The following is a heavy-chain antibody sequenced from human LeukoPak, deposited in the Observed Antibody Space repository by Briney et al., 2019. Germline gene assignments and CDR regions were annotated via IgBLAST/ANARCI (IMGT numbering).Heavy chain of an antibody. CDR1: GGSISSYY. D-gene: IGHD6-19*01. CDR3: ARGLAAAAVAGLDY. CDR2: IYYSGST. Sequence: SETLSLTCTVSGGSISSYYWSWIRQPPGKGLEWIGYIYYSGSTNYNPSLKSRVTISVDTSKNQFSLELSSVTAADTAVYYCARGLAAAAVAGLDYWGQGTLVTVSS. V-gene: IGHV4-59*01. J-gene: IGHJ4*02.